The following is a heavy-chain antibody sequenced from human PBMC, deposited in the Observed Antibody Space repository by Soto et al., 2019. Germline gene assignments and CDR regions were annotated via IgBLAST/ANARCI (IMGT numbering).Heavy chain of an antibody. CDR2: MNPNSGNT. CDR3: ARVRTRITIFGVVNPGWFDP. V-gene: IGHV1-8*01. D-gene: IGHD3-3*01. Sequence: GASVKVSCKASGYTFTSYDINWVRQATGQGLEWMGWMNPNSGNTGYAQKFQGRVTMTRNTSISTAYMELSSLRSEDTAVYYCARVRTRITIFGVVNPGWFDPWGQEPWSPSPQ. J-gene: IGHJ5*02. CDR1: GYTFTSYD.